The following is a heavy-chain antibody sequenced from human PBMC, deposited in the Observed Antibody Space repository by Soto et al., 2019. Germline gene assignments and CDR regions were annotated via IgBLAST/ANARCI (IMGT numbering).Heavy chain of an antibody. Sequence: PGGSLRLSCAASGFTFSSYWMHWVRQAPGKGLVWVSRINSDGSSTSYADSVKGRFTISRDSAKNTLYLQMNSLRAEDTAVYYCARDRADSRGHNWFDPWGQGTLVTVSS. D-gene: IGHD3-22*01. V-gene: IGHV3-74*01. J-gene: IGHJ5*02. CDR2: INSDGSST. CDR1: GFTFSSYW. CDR3: ARDRADSRGHNWFDP.